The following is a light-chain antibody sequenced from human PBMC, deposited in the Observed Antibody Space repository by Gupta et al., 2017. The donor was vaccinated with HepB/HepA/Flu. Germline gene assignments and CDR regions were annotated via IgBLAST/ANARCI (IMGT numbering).Light chain of an antibody. CDR1: SSDVGGYNY. CDR2: DVS. CDR3: SSYTSSNTVV. Sequence: QSALTQPAAVSASPAQSSTISCSGTSSDVGGYNYFSWYQRHPGTAPKLMIYDVSNRPSGLSIRFSGSTSANTAFLTISVLQDEDEADYYCSSYTSSNTVVFGGGTTLTVL. V-gene: IGLV2-14*03. J-gene: IGLJ2*01.